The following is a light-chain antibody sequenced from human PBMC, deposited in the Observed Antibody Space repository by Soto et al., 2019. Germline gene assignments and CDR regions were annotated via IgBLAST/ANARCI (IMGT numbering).Light chain of an antibody. CDR2: EVT. J-gene: IGLJ3*02. Sequence: QSALTQPPSASGSPGQSVTISCTGTNSDVDGCKFVSWYQQHPGKAPKLLIYEVTKRPSGVPDRFSGSKSGNTASLTISGLQADDEADYFCCSYTASDLWVFGGGTKVTVL. CDR1: NSDVDGCKF. CDR3: CSYTASDLWV. V-gene: IGLV2-8*01.